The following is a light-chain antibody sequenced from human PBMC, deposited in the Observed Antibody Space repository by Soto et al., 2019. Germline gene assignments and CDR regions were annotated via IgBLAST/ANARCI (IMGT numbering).Light chain of an antibody. V-gene: IGKV3-15*01. J-gene: IGKJ4*01. CDR2: GAS. CDR3: QQYDSWPPLT. Sequence: EILMTQSPATLSLSPGERATLSCRASQSVASNLAWYQQRRGQAPRLLIYGASSRATGIPARFSGSGSGTEFTLTISSLQSEDFAVYYCQQYDSWPPLTFGGGTKVDNK. CDR1: QSVASN.